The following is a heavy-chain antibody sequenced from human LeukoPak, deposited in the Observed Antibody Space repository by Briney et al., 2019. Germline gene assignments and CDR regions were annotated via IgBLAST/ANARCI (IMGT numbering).Heavy chain of an antibody. D-gene: IGHD3-3*02. CDR2: IYSGGTT. V-gene: IGHV3-53*01. CDR3: ARVGDHFHWNLDL. CDR1: GFTLSTYY. Sequence: GGSLRLSCAASGFTLSTYYMNRVRQAPGKGLEWVSIIYSGGTTYYADSVKGRFTISRDTSKNTLSLQMNSLRAEDTAVYFCARVGDHFHWNLDLWGRGTLVTVSS. J-gene: IGHJ2*01.